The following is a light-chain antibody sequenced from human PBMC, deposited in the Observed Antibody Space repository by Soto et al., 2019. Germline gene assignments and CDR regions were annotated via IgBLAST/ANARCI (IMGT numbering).Light chain of an antibody. J-gene: IGKJ2*01. CDR3: QQSSSTPLT. CDR1: QSISSY. Sequence: DIQMTQSPSSLSPSVGDRVTITCRASQSISSYLNWYQQKPGKAPKLLIYAASSLQSGVPSRFSGSGSGTDFTLTISSLQPEDFATYYCQQSSSTPLTFGQGTKLEIK. CDR2: AAS. V-gene: IGKV1-39*01.